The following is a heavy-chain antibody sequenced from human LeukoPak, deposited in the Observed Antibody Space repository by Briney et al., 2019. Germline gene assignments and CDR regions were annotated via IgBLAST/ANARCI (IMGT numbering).Heavy chain of an antibody. Sequence: GGSLRLSCAASGFTFSSYWMHWVRQAPGKGLVWVSRIKSDGSTRYADSVKGRFTISRDDAKNTVSLQMTSLRAEDTGVYYCARAPSEIGGYYPEYFRHWGQGTLVIVSS. CDR1: GFTFSSYW. V-gene: IGHV3-74*01. D-gene: IGHD3-22*01. CDR3: ARAPSEIGGYYPEYFRH. CDR2: IKSDGST. J-gene: IGHJ1*01.